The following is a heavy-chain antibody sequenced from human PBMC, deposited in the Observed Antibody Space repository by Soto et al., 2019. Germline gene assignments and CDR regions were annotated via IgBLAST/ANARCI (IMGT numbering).Heavy chain of an antibody. CDR3: AKGGGDSLRYGMDV. CDR2: ISGSGGSI. CDR1: GFIFSSSA. J-gene: IGHJ6*02. V-gene: IGHV3-23*01. Sequence: GGSLRLSCAASGFIFSSSAMNWVRQAPGKGLEWVSAISGSGGSIYYADSVKGRFTISRDNSKTTLYLQMDSLRAEDTAVYYCAKGGGDSLRYGMDVWGQGTTVTVSS. D-gene: IGHD2-21*02.